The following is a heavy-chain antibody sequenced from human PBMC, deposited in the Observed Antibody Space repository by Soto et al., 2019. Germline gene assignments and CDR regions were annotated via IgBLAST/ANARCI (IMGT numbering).Heavy chain of an antibody. CDR2: IFYSGST. CDR1: GGSMNSDGYS. D-gene: IGHD5-12*01. V-gene: IGHV4-30-2*01. J-gene: IGHJ4*02. CDR3: ARYSGYFGDFDF. Sequence: QLQLQESGSGVVKPSQTLSLTCAVSGGSMNSDGYSWSWIRQLRGKGLEWIGSIFYSGSTYYNPSLKSRGTMSVDRSSNQFSLNLRSVTAADTAVYYCARYSGYFGDFDFWGRGSLVIVSS.